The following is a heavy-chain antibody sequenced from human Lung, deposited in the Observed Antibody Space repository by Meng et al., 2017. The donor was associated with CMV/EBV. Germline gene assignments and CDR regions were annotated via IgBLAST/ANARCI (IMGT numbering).Heavy chain of an antibody. D-gene: IGHD1-7*01. Sequence: ESLKISCAVYGGSFSGSYWHWIRQPPGMGLEWIGEIDGTGRTKYSPSLNSRVTILLDTSKKQFSLELSSVTAADTAVYYCARLTGTVYVHWFDSWGQGTXVTVSS. J-gene: IGHJ5*01. CDR2: IDGTGRT. CDR3: ARLTGTVYVHWFDS. V-gene: IGHV4-34*01. CDR1: GGSFSGSY.